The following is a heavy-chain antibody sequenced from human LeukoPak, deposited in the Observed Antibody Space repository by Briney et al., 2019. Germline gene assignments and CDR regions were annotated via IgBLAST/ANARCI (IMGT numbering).Heavy chain of an antibody. D-gene: IGHD4-17*01. CDR1: GYTFTSYD. CDR2: MNPNSGNT. V-gene: IGHV1-8*01. CDR3: ARRDDYGDYEDY. Sequence: ASVKVSCKASGYTFTSYDINWVRQATGQGLEWMGWMNPNSGNTGYAQKFQGRVTMTRNTSISTAYMELSSLRSEDTAVYYCARRDDYGDYEDYWGQGTLVTVSS. J-gene: IGHJ4*02.